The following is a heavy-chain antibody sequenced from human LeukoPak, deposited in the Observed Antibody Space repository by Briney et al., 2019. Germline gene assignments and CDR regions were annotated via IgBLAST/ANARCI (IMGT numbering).Heavy chain of an antibody. CDR1: GYTFTSYG. V-gene: IGHV1-8*03. J-gene: IGHJ5*02. CDR3: ARARGAVYNWFDP. Sequence: ASVKVSCKASGYTFTSYGISWVRQATGQGLEWMGWMNPNSGNTGYAQKFQGRVTITRNTSISTAYMELSSLRSEDTAVYYCARARGAVYNWFDPWGQGTLVTVSS. CDR2: MNPNSGNT. D-gene: IGHD6-19*01.